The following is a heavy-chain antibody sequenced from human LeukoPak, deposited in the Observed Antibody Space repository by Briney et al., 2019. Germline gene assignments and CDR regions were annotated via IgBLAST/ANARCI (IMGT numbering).Heavy chain of an antibody. CDR1: GGSFSGYY. D-gene: IGHD2-2*03. J-gene: IGHJ3*02. V-gene: IGHV4-34*01. Sequence: PSETLSLTCAVYGGSFSGYYWSWIRHPPKKGLEWIGDINHSGSTNYNPSLKSRVTISVDTSKNQFSLKLSSVTAADTAVYYCAKDWAWLDIHDAFDIWGQGTMVTVSS. CDR3: AKDWAWLDIHDAFDI. CDR2: INHSGST.